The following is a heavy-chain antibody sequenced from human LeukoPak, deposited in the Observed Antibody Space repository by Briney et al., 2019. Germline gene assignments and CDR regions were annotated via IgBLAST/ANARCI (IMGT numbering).Heavy chain of an antibody. CDR3: AREEARPNGDY. CDR1: GGTFSSYT. Sequence: SVKVSCKASGGTFSSYTISWVRQAPGQGLEWMGRIIPILGIANYAQKFQGRVTITADKSTSTAYMELSSLRSEDTAVHYCAREEARPNGDYWGQGTLVTVSS. V-gene: IGHV1-69*04. D-gene: IGHD6-6*01. J-gene: IGHJ4*02. CDR2: IIPILGIA.